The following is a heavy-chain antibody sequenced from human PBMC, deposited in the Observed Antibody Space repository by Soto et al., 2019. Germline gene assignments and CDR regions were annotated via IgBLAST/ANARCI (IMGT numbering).Heavy chain of an antibody. J-gene: IGHJ6*02. V-gene: IGHV1-3*01. Sequence: ASVKVSCKASGYTFTSYAMHWVRQAPGQRLEWMGWINAGNGNTKYSQKFQGRVTITRDTSASTAYMELSSLRSEDTAVYYCARGTMVRGVMHYYYGMDVWGQGTTVTVSS. CDR3: ARGTMVRGVMHYYYGMDV. CDR2: INAGNGNT. D-gene: IGHD3-10*01. CDR1: GYTFTSYA.